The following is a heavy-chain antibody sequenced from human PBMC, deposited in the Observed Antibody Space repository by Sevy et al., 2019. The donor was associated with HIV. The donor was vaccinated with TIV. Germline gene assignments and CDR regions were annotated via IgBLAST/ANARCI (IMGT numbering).Heavy chain of an antibody. V-gene: IGHV1-18*01. Sequence: ASVKVSCKASGYTFTSYGISWVRQAPGQGLEWMGWISAYNGNTNYAQKLQGRVTMTTDTSTSTAYMELRSLRSDDTAVYYCASGVCTGGVCGYSMDVWGQGTTVTVSS. CDR1: GYTFTSYG. CDR2: ISAYNGNT. D-gene: IGHD2-8*02. J-gene: IGHJ6*02. CDR3: ASGVCTGGVCGYSMDV.